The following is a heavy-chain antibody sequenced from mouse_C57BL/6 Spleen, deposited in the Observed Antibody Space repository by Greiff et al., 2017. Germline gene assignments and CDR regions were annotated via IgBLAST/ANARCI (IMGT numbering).Heavy chain of an antibody. V-gene: IGHV1-69*01. Sequence: VQLQQPGAELVMPGASVKLSCKASGYTFTSYWMHWVKQRPGQGLEWIGEIDPSDSYTNYNQKFKGKSTLTVDKSSSTAYMQLSSLTSEDSAVYYCARGGPRRVYCDYWGQGTTLTVSS. CDR3: ARGGPRRVYCDY. CDR1: GYTFTSYW. J-gene: IGHJ2*01. D-gene: IGHD2-10*02. CDR2: IDPSDSYT.